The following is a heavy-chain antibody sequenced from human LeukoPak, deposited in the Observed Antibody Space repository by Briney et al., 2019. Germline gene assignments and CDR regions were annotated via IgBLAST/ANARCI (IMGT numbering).Heavy chain of an antibody. J-gene: IGHJ5*02. V-gene: IGHV1-2*02. CDR3: ARDRNWNYHNWFDP. CDR2: INPNSGGT. Sequence: GASVKVSCKASGYTFTGYYMHWVRQAPGQGLEWMGWINPNSGGTNYAQKFQGRVTMTRDTSISTAYMELSRLRSDDTAVYYCARDRNWNYHNWFDPWGQGTLVTVSS. D-gene: IGHD1-7*01. CDR1: GYTFTGYY.